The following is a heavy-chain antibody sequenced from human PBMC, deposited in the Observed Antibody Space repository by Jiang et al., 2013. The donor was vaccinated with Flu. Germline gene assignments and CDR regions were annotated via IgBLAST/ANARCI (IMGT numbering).Heavy chain of an antibody. CDR2: IDWDDDK. D-gene: IGHD4-17*01. CDR1: GISLSTSGVR. CDR3: ARTMTSVTTSGVYFDL. Sequence: KPTQTLTLTCPFSGISLSTSGVRVSWIRQPPGKALEWLARIDWDDDKFYSTSLKTRLTISKDTSKNQVVLTMTNMDPVDTATYYCARTMTSVTTSGVYFDLWGRGTLVTVSS. J-gene: IGHJ2*01. V-gene: IGHV2-70*04.